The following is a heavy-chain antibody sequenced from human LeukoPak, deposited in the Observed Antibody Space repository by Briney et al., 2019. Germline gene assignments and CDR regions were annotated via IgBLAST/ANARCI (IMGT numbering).Heavy chain of an antibody. Sequence: GGSPRLSCAASGFTFSNYAMHWVRQAPGKGLEWVATVSYDGDNTYYADSVKGRFTISRDNSKNTLYLQMNSLRAEDTALYYCARGRNLVAISGYFDYWGQGTLVTVSS. J-gene: IGHJ4*02. D-gene: IGHD3-22*01. V-gene: IGHV3-30-3*01. CDR2: VSYDGDNT. CDR3: ARGRNLVAISGYFDY. CDR1: GFTFSNYA.